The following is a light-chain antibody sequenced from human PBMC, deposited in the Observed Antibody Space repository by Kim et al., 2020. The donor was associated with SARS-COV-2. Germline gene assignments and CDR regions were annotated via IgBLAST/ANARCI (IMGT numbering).Light chain of an antibody. V-gene: IGKV1-27*01. J-gene: IGKJ2*01. CDR3: QKYNDAPYI. CDR1: QGIRNF. CDR2: GAS. Sequence: DIQMTQSPSSLSASVGDTVTITCRASQGIRNFLTWYQQKPGKVPKVLIYGASTLQSGVPSRFSGSGSGTDFTLTISSLQPEDVATYYCQKYNDAPYIFGQGTKLEI.